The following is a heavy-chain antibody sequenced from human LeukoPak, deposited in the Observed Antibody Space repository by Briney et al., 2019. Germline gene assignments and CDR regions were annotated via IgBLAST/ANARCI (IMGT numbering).Heavy chain of an antibody. J-gene: IGHJ4*02. V-gene: IGHV3-43*02. CDR2: ISGDGGST. CDR1: GFTFDDYA. CDR3: AKDQYYDSSGYSDY. Sequence: GGSLRLSCAASGFTFDDYAMHWVRQAPGKSLEWVSLISGDGGSTYYADSVKGRFTISRDNSKNSLYLQMNSLRTEDTALYYCAKDQYYDSSGYSDYWGQGTLVTVSS. D-gene: IGHD3-22*01.